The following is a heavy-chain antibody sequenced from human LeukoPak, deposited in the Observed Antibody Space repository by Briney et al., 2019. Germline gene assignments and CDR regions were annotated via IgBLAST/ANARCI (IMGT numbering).Heavy chain of an antibody. Sequence: GGSLRLSCAASGFTFDDYAMHWVRQAPGKGLEWVSLISWDGGSTYYADSVKGRFTISRDDSKNSLYLQMNSLRAEDTALYYCAKDIGGYCSGGSCHDAAYYYYYGMDVWGKGTTVTVSS. V-gene: IGHV3-43D*04. CDR1: GFTFDDYA. J-gene: IGHJ6*04. CDR2: ISWDGGST. D-gene: IGHD2-15*01. CDR3: AKDIGGYCSGGSCHDAAYYYYYGMDV.